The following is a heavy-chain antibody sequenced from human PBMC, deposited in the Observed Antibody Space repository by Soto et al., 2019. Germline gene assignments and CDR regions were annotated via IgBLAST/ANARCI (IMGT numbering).Heavy chain of an antibody. CDR2: ISSSSSYI. Sequence: EVQLVESGGGLVKPGGSLRLSCAASGFTFSSYSMNWVRQAPGKGLEWVSSISSSSSYIYYADSVKGRFTISRDNAKNSLYLQMNSLRAEDTAVYYCARDMDSSSWYPARYYYYYGMDVWGQGTTVTVSS. V-gene: IGHV3-21*01. CDR3: ARDMDSSSWYPARYYYYYGMDV. J-gene: IGHJ6*02. CDR1: GFTFSSYS. D-gene: IGHD6-13*01.